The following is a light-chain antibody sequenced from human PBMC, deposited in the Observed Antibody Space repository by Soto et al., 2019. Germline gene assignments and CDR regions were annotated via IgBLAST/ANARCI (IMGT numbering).Light chain of an antibody. J-gene: IGKJ1*01. CDR2: AAS. CDR1: ETVRSN. V-gene: IGKV3D-15*01. CDR3: QQYNNWPPMT. Sequence: RVMTQSPDTLSVSPGERATLSCRASETVRSNLAWYQQKPGQAPRLLIYAASTRATGIPARFSGSGSGTEFTLTISSLQSEDFAVYYCQQYNNWPPMTFGQGTKVDI.